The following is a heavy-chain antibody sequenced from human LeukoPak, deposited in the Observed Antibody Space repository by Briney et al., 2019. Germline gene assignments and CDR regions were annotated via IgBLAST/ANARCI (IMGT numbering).Heavy chain of an antibody. V-gene: IGHV4-39*01. D-gene: IGHD1-26*01. CDR3: ARLTPYSGSPLGDY. CDR1: GGSISSPSYY. Sequence: PSETLSLTCTVSGGSISSPSYYWGWIRQPPGKGLEWIGNVYYSGSTYYNPSLKSRVTISIDTSKSQFSLKLNSVTAADTAVYYCARLTPYSGSPLGDYWGQGTLVTVSS. J-gene: IGHJ4*02. CDR2: VYYSGST.